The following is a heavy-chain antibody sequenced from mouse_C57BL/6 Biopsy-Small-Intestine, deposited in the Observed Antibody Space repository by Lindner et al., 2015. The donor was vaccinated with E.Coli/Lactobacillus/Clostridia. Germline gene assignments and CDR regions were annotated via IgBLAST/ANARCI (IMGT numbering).Heavy chain of an antibody. CDR2: IYPGDGET. Sequence: VQLQESGAELVKPGASVKISCRASGYTLSTYWMNWVKQRPGKGLEWIGQIYPGDGETKYSGKFKDKATLTADKSSNTAYMQLSSLTSEDSAVYFCARSPSPYFDYWGQGTTLTVSS. CDR1: GYTLSTYW. D-gene: IGHD6-1*01. J-gene: IGHJ2*01. CDR3: ARSPSPYFDY. V-gene: IGHV1-80*01.